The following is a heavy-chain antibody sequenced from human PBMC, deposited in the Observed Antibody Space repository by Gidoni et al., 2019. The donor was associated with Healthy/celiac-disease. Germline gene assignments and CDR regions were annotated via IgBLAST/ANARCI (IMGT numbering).Heavy chain of an antibody. CDR1: GCTFSSDS. CDR3: AREGLRWFGALFYYYYGMDV. Sequence: EVQLVESGGGLVQPGGSLRLACADSGCTFSSDSMNWVRQAPGKGLEGVSYISSSSSTIYYADSVKCRFTISRDNAKNSLYLQLNSLRAEDTAVYYCAREGLRWFGALFYYYYGMDVWGQGTTVTVSS. V-gene: IGHV3-48*01. J-gene: IGHJ6*02. CDR2: ISSSSSTI. D-gene: IGHD3-10*01.